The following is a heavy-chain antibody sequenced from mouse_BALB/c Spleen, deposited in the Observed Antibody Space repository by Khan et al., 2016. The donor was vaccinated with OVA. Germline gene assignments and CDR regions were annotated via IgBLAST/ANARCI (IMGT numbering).Heavy chain of an antibody. CDR2: ISYSGST. Sequence: EVQLQESGPGLVKPSQSLSLTCTVTGYSITSNYAWNWIRQFPGNKLEWMGYISYSGSTNYNPSLKSRISITREQSKNQFFLQLNSVTTEDTATDYCARGNYYWYAMGYWGQGTSITVAS. V-gene: IGHV3-2*02. J-gene: IGHJ4*01. D-gene: IGHD1-1*01. CDR3: ARGNYYWYAMGY. CDR1: GYSITSNYA.